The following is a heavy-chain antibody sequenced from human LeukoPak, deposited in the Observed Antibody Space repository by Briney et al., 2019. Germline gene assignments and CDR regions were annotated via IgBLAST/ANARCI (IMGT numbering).Heavy chain of an antibody. Sequence: PSETLSLTCAVSGGSISSSNWWSWVRQPPGKGLEWIGEIFHTGSTSYNPSLKGRVTVSLDESKKQLSLNLSSVTAADTAVYYCTRGGTNYQFDYWGQGTLVTVSS. V-gene: IGHV4-4*02. CDR2: IFHTGST. D-gene: IGHD5-24*01. J-gene: IGHJ4*02. CDR3: TRGGTNYQFDY. CDR1: GGSISSSNW.